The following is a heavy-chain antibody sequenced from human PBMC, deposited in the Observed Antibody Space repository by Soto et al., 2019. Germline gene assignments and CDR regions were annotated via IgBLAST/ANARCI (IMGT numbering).Heavy chain of an antibody. CDR2: ISSSGYI. J-gene: IGHJ6*01. V-gene: IGHV3-21*01. CDR1: VFNFNIYT. D-gene: IGHD2-15*01. CDR3: ARDCSGGSCYPGMDV. Sequence: SGGSLRFSCAPYVFNFNIYTINWVGQAPGKRLEWLSSISSSGYIFSTDSVRGRFTISRDNAKNSVYLQINSLRAEDTAVYFCARDCSGGSCYPGMDVWGQGTTVTVSS.